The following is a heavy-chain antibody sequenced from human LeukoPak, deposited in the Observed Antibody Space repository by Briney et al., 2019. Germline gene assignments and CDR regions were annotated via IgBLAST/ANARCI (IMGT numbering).Heavy chain of an antibody. CDR1: GYTFTGYY. D-gene: IGHD3-22*01. J-gene: IGHJ4*02. CDR3: ASTYYYDSSGYYESGRGY. CDR2: INPNSGGT. Sequence: ASVKVSCEASGYTFTGYYMHWVRQAPGQGLEWMGRINPNSGGTNYAQKFQGRVTMTRDTSISTAYMELSRLRSDDTAVYYCASTYYYDSSGYYESGRGYWGQGTLVTVSS. V-gene: IGHV1-2*06.